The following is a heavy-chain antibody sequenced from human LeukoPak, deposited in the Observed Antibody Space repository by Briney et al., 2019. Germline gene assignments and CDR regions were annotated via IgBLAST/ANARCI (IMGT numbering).Heavy chain of an antibody. CDR2: INHSGST. J-gene: IGHJ4*02. Sequence: SETLSLTCAVYGGSFSGYYWSWIRQPPGKGLEWIGEINHSGSTDYNPSLKSRVTISVDTSKNQFSLKLSSVTAADTAVYYCARDHDFWGQGTLVTVSS. D-gene: IGHD3-3*01. CDR3: ARDHDF. CDR1: GGSFSGYY. V-gene: IGHV4-34*01.